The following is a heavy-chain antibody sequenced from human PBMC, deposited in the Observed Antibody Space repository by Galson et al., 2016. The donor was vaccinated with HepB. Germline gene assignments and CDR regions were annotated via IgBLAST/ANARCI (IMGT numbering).Heavy chain of an antibody. CDR1: FSLFSPNSFV. J-gene: IGHJ4*02. V-gene: IGHV6-1*01. D-gene: IGHD5-12*01. CDR2: REDSSKGFN. CDR3: ARGWLRLGFDY. Sequence: CSLSFSLFSPNSFVWNWIRKSPERGLEWGGRREDSSKGFNDEAVSGRSRRTRKLDTSRDQVSLQLNSVTPEDTAVYYCARGWLRLGFDYWGQGTLVTVSS.